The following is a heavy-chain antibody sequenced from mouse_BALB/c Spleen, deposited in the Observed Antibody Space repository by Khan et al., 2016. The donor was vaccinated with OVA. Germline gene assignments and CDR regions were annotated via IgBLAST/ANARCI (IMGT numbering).Heavy chain of an antibody. V-gene: IGHV5-15*02. CDR3: ARGGGTAPFAY. CDR2: ISDLAYTF. CDR1: GFTFSDYG. Sequence: EVELVESGGGLVQPGGSRKLSCAASGFTFSDYGMAWVRQAPGKGPEWVAFISDLAYTFYYADTVTGRFTLSRENAKDTLYREMSSLGSGDTAMYYCARGGGTAPFAYWGQGSLVTVSA. J-gene: IGHJ3*01. D-gene: IGHD1-2*01.